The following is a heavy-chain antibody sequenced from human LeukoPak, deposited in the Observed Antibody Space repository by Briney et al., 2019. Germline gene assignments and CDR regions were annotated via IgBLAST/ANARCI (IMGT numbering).Heavy chain of an antibody. D-gene: IGHD6-13*01. J-gene: IGHJ4*02. CDR2: ISGSGGST. CDR3: AKGSSIAAAGTEPYFDY. CDR1: GFTFSSYA. V-gene: IGHV3-23*01. Sequence: QSGGSLRLSCAASGFTFSSYAMSWVRQAPGKGLEWVSAISGSGGSTYYADSVKGRFTISRDNSKNTLYLQMNSLRAEDTAVYYCAKGSSIAAAGTEPYFDYWGQGTLVTVSS.